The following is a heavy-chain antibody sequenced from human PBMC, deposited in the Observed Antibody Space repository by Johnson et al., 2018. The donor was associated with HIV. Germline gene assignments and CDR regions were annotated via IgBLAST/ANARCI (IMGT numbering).Heavy chain of an antibody. Sequence: VQLVESGGVVVQPGGSLRLSCAASGFTVSSNYMSWVRQAPGKGLEGASVIHSGGSTYYAESVKGRFTISRDNSKNTLYLQMNSLRAEDTAVYYCARDLDLREDVAFDIWGQGTMVTVSS. V-gene: IGHV3-66*01. CDR3: ARDLDLREDVAFDI. J-gene: IGHJ3*02. D-gene: IGHD1-1*01. CDR2: IHSGGST. CDR1: GFTVSSNY.